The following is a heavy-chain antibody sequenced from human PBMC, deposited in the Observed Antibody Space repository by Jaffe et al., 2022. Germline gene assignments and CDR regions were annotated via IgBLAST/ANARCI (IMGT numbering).Heavy chain of an antibody. J-gene: IGHJ4*02. CDR3: ARVWDTAMVTFDY. Sequence: QVQLQESGPGLVKPSETLSLTCAVSGYSISSGYYWGWIRQPPGKGLEWIGSIYHSGSTYYNPSLKSRVTISVDTSKNQFSLKLSSVTAADTAVYYCARVWDTAMVTFDYWGQGTLVTVSS. CDR2: IYHSGST. V-gene: IGHV4-38-2*01. D-gene: IGHD5-18*01. CDR1: GYSISSGYY.